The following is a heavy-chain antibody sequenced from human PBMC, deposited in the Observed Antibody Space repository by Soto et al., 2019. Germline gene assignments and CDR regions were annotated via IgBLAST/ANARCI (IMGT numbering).Heavy chain of an antibody. CDR2: IYYTGTT. J-gene: IGHJ5*02. D-gene: IGHD2-15*01. V-gene: IGHV4-39*01. Sequence: PSETLSLTCTVSGGSISSGSDFWGSIRQPPGKGLEWIGSIYYTGTTSYNPSLRSRVTMSIDTSTNQFSLKLSSVSAADTAVYFCARHTGYLSRKRWFAPWGQGTLVTVSS. CDR3: ARHTGYLSRKRWFAP. CDR1: GGSISSGSDF.